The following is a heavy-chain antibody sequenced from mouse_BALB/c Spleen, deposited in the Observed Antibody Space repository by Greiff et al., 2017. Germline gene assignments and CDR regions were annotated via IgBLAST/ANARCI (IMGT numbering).Heavy chain of an antibody. CDR3: ARDGNTVGGFAY. CDR1: GFTFSDYY. CDR2: ISDGGSYT. Sequence: EVQLVESGGGLVKPGGSLKLSCAASGFTFSDYYMYWVRQTPEKRLEWVATISDGGSYTYYPDSVKGRFTISRDNAKNNLYLQMSSLKSEDTAMYYCARDGNTVGGFAYWGQGTLVTVSA. J-gene: IGHJ3*01. V-gene: IGHV5-4*02. D-gene: IGHD1-1*01.